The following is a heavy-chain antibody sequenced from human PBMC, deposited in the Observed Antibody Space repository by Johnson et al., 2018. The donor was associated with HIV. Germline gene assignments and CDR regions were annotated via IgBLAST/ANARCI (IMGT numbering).Heavy chain of an antibody. CDR2: IQFDGSHK. V-gene: IGHV3-30*02. CDR1: GFTFSNYG. D-gene: IGHD4-11*01. J-gene: IGHJ3*02. CDR3: AKETRDSRSAFDI. Sequence: QVQLVESGGGVVQPGGSLRLSCKASGFTFSNYGIHWVRQAPGKGLEWVTFIQFDGSHKYSADFVKGLFTISRDTSEKSVFLQMNSLRPEDTAVYYCAKETRDSRSAFDIWGQGTLVTVSS.